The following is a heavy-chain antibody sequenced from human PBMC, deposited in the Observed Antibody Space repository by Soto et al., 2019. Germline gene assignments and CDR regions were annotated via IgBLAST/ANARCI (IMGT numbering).Heavy chain of an antibody. D-gene: IGHD5-18*01. CDR1: GGSISSYY. V-gene: IGHV4-4*07. Sequence: SETLSLTCTVSGGSISSYYWSWIRQPAGKGLEWIGRIYTSGSTNYNPSLKSRVTMSVDTSKNQFSLKLSSVTAADTAVYYCARGDTAMVTGPGWFDPWGQGTLVTVSS. J-gene: IGHJ5*02. CDR2: IYTSGST. CDR3: ARGDTAMVTGPGWFDP.